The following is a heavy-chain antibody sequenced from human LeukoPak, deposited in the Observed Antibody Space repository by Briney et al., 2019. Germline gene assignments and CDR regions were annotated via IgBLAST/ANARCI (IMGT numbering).Heavy chain of an antibody. Sequence: GASLKISCKGSGYSFTSYWIGWVRQMPGKGLEWMGIIYPGDSDTRYSPSFQGQVTISADKSISTAYLQWSSLKASDTAMYYCAGLGEMATIGLDAFDIWGQGTMVTVSS. J-gene: IGHJ3*02. CDR2: IYPGDSDT. D-gene: IGHD5-24*01. CDR3: AGLGEMATIGLDAFDI. CDR1: GYSFTSYW. V-gene: IGHV5-51*01.